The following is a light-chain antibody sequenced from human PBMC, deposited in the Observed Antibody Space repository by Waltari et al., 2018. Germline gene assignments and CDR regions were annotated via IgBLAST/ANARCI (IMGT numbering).Light chain of an antibody. J-gene: IGLJ2*01. Sequence: HSALTQPASVSGSPGQSITISCTGTSSDVGGYNYVSWYQQHPGKAPNLIIFDVRNRPSGVSSRFSGSKSGNTASLTISGLQAEDEADYYCSSYVSSDTLELFGGGTSLTVL. CDR1: SSDVGGYNY. V-gene: IGLV2-14*03. CDR3: SSYVSSDTLEL. CDR2: DVR.